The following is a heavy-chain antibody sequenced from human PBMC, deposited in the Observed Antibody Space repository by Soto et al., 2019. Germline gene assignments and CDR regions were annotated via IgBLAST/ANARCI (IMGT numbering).Heavy chain of an antibody. CDR3: ARVVLTITRGAFDA. J-gene: IGHJ3*01. D-gene: IGHD3-9*01. CDR2: ISHSGTS. CDR1: GGSISSSHW. Sequence: QVQLQESGPGLVKPSGTLSLTCAVSGGSISSSHWWTWVRQSPGKGLEYIGEISHSGTSNSNPSLKSRVTLSVDKSKNRFSLTLTSVTPAETAVYYCARVVLTITRGAFDAWGQGTLVIVSS. V-gene: IGHV4-4*02.